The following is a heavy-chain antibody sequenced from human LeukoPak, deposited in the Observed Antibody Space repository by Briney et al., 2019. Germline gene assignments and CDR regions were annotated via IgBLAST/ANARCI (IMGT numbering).Heavy chain of an antibody. CDR1: GFTFSSYW. CDR2: IKQDGSEK. V-gene: IGHV3-7*01. Sequence: GSLRLSCAASGFTFSSYWMSWVRQAPGKGLEWVANIKQDGSEKYYVDSVKGRFTISRDNAKNSLYLQMNSLRAEDTAVYYCAKDRESYYCTSTSCYLDYWGQGTLVTVSS. CDR3: AKDRESYYCTSTSCYLDY. D-gene: IGHD2-2*01. J-gene: IGHJ4*02.